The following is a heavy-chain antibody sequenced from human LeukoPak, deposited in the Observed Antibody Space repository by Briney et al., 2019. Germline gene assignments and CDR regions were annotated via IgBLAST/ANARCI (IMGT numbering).Heavy chain of an antibody. CDR1: GFTVSSNY. D-gene: IGHD3-10*01. CDR2: IYSGGST. J-gene: IGHJ4*02. Sequence: GGSLRLSCAASGFTVSSNYMSWVRQAPGKGLEWVSVIYSGGSTYYADSVKGRFTISRDNSKNTLYLQMNSLRAEDTAVYYCARGAWLRESYFDYWGQGTLVTVSS. V-gene: IGHV3-66*01. CDR3: ARGAWLRESYFDY.